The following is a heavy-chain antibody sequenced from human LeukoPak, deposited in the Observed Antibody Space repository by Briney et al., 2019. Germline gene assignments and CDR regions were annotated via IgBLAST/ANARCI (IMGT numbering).Heavy chain of an antibody. D-gene: IGHD3-3*01. CDR3: ARVTTYYDFWSGQNYYYYGMDV. J-gene: IGHJ6*02. V-gene: IGHV4-59*01. CDR1: GDSISSFY. Sequence: SETLSLTCSVSGDSISSFYWNWIRQPPGKGLEWIGYIYYSGSTNYNPSLKSRVTISVDTSKNQFSLKLSSVTAADTAVYYCARVTTYYDFWSGQNYYYYGMDVWGQGTTVTVSS. CDR2: IYYSGST.